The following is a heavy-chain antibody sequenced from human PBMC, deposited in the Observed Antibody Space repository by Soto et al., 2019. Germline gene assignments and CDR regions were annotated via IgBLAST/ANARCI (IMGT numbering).Heavy chain of an antibody. Sequence: SETLSLTCTVSGGSISSDIYHWTWIRQSPGKGLEWIGYIYYSGSIFYNPSSKSRVTISVDTSKNQFSLQLSSVTAADTAVYFCAREDDGGDRDYYGLDVWGQGTTVTVS. J-gene: IGHJ6*02. CDR2: IYYSGSI. CDR3: AREDDGGDRDYYGLDV. V-gene: IGHV4-30-4*08. D-gene: IGHD2-21*02. CDR1: GGSISSDIYH.